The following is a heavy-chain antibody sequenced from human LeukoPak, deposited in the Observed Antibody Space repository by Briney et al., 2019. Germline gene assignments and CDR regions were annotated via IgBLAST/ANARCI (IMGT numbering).Heavy chain of an antibody. V-gene: IGHV1-46*01. CDR2: INPSGGST. Sequence: ASVKVSCKASGYTFTSYYMHWVRQAPGQGLEWMGIINPSGGSTSYAQKFQGRVTMTRDTSTSTVYMELNSLRAEDTAVYYCAKDPDIVVVPAAEVDAFDIWGQGTMVTVSS. CDR1: GYTFTSYY. J-gene: IGHJ3*02. D-gene: IGHD2-2*01. CDR3: AKDPDIVVVPAAEVDAFDI.